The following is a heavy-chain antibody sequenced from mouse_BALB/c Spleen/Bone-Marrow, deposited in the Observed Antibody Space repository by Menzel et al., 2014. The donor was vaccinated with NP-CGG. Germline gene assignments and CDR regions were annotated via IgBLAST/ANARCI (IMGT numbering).Heavy chain of an antibody. Sequence: VQLQQSGAEMVRPGSSVKISCKASGYAFSSYWMNWVKQRPGQGLEWIGQIYPGDGDTNYNGKFKGKATLTADKSSSTAYMQLSSLTSEDSAVYFCARRGLWFAYWGQGTLVTVYA. V-gene: IGHV1-80*01. CDR1: GYAFSSYW. CDR2: IYPGDGDT. J-gene: IGHJ3*01. CDR3: ARRGLWFAY.